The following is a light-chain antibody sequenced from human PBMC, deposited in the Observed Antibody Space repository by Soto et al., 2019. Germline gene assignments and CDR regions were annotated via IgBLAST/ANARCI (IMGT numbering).Light chain of an antibody. CDR3: QQYNSYSLT. Sequence: DIPMTQSPSTLSASVGDRVTITCRTRQSVSSWLAWYQQKPGKAPKILIYKTSTLESGVPSRFSGSGSGTEFTLTISSLQPDDFATYYCQQYNSYSLTFGGGTKVELK. CDR1: QSVSSW. CDR2: KTS. J-gene: IGKJ4*01. V-gene: IGKV1-5*03.